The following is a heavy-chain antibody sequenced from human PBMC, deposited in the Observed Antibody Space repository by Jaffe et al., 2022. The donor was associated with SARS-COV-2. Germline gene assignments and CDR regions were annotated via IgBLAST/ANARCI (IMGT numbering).Heavy chain of an antibody. CDR2: INPSDGST. CDR1: GYTFTTNY. J-gene: IGHJ4*02. CDR3: ARVYEIRATYYFDY. V-gene: IGHV1-46*01. Sequence: QVQLVQSGTEVKNPGASVKVSCKASGYTFTTNYIHWVRQAPGQGLEWMGIINPSDGSTNYAQKFQGRVTMTRDTSTSTVYMELSSLRSEDTAVYYCARVYEIRATYYFDYWGQGTLVTVPS. D-gene: IGHD2-8*01.